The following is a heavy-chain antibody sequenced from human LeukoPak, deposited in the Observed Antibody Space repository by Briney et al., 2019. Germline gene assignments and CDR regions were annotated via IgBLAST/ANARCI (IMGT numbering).Heavy chain of an antibody. CDR2: ISSNSRSI. J-gene: IGHJ4*02. Sequence: GRSLRLSCAASGFTFDDYPMHWIRQAPGKGPEWVSGISSNSRSIGYADSVKGRFTISRDNAKNSLYLQMNSLRAEDTALYYCAKELGGRYYDYFDYWGQGTLVTVSS. D-gene: IGHD1-26*01. CDR3: AKELGGRYYDYFDY. V-gene: IGHV3-9*01. CDR1: GFTFDDYP.